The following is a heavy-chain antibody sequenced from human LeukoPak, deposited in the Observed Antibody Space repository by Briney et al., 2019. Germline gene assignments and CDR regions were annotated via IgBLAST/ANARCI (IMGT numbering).Heavy chain of an antibody. CDR2: ISADSNTI. V-gene: IGHV3-48*02. J-gene: IGHJ1*01. CDR1: GFTFSIYS. CDR3: ARGGAARLHFQN. Sequence: GGSLRLSCAASGFTFSIYSMNWVRQAPGEGLEWLSYISADSNTIYYADSVKGRFTISRDNAKTSLYLQMNTLRDEDTAVYYCARGGAARLHFQNWGQGTLVTVSS. D-gene: IGHD6-6*01.